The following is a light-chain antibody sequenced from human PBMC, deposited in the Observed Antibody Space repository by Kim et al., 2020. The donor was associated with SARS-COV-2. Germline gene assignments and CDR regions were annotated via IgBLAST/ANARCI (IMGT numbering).Light chain of an antibody. J-gene: IGLJ2*01. V-gene: IGLV1-44*01. Sequence: GQEVTISCSGSISNIGKNTVNWYQQLPGTAPKLLIYSNNQRPSGVPDRFSGAKSGTSASLAISGLQSEDEADYYCSAWDDSLSGVLFGGGTQLTVL. CDR3: SAWDDSLSGVL. CDR2: SNN. CDR1: ISNIGKNT.